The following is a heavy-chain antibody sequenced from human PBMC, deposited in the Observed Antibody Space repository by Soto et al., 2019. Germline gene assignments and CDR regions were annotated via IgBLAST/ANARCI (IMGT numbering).Heavy chain of an antibody. J-gene: IGHJ6*02. CDR1: GGTFRTAA. Sequence: QVQLEQSGAEVKKPGSSVKVSCKASGGTFRTAAVSWVRQAPGQGLEWMGGIMPVFRTPDYAQKFHGRVTITADESTSTAYMEFSGLRSDDTAVYYCARDNDRPQLGGNYYYILDVWGQGTTITVSS. D-gene: IGHD2-8*01. CDR3: ARDNDRPQLGGNYYYILDV. CDR2: IMPVFRTP. V-gene: IGHV1-69*12.